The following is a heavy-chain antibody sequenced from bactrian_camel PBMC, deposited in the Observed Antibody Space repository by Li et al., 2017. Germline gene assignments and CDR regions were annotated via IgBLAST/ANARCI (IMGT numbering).Heavy chain of an antibody. CDR3: ANLGSGIARL. CDR2: IRRSGGET. D-gene: IGHD1*01. V-gene: IGHV3S54*01. J-gene: IGHJ4*01. CDR1: GHSRGSNC. Sequence: HVQLVESGGGSVQTGGSLRLSCVVSGHSRGSNCVGWYRLPPGRAPAEREGIAAIRRSGGETWYAGSVKGRFTISRDNAKNTLYLQLNSLKSEDTAMYYCANLGSGIARLWGQGTQVTV.